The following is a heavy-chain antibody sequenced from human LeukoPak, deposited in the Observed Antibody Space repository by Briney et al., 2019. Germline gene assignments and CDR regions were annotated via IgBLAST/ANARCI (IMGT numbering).Heavy chain of an antibody. CDR1: EYSFTNYW. CDR3: ARRQGCSSTSCPPDY. J-gene: IGHJ4*02. Sequence: GESLKISCKGSEYSFTNYWIGWVRQTPGKGLEWMGFIYPGDSDTTYSPSFQGQVTISADKSISTAYLQWSSLKASDTAMYYCARRQGCSSTSCPPDYWGQGTLVTVSP. D-gene: IGHD2-2*01. V-gene: IGHV5-51*01. CDR2: IYPGDSDT.